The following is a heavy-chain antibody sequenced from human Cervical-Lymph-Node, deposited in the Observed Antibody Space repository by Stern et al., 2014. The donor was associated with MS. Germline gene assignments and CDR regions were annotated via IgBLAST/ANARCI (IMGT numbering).Heavy chain of an antibody. CDR3: GSSPATPSGYDRFDY. D-gene: IGHD5-12*01. V-gene: IGHV5-51*03. J-gene: IGHJ4*02. CDR2: IFPRDSNT. Sequence: VQLVESGAEVKKPGESLKISCEASGYLFDDYWIGWVRQMSGRGLELVAIIFPRDSNTRYSPSVQAQVTISADTSISTAYLQWSSLRPWDPAMYYCGSSPATPSGYDRFDYWGQGALVTVSS. CDR1: GYLFDDYW.